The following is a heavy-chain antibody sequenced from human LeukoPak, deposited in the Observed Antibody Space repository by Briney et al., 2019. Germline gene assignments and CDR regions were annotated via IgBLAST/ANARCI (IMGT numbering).Heavy chain of an antibody. CDR3: AKDAYSGSALGY. Sequence: PGGSLTLSCAASGFTFSSFRVHWVRQSPGEGLEWVAVTSSDGINKYYADSVKGRFTISKDNSKNMLYLQMNSLGPEDTAVYYCAKDAYSGSALGYWGQGTLVTVSS. V-gene: IGHV3-30-3*01. J-gene: IGHJ4*02. D-gene: IGHD1-26*01. CDR2: TSSDGINK. CDR1: GFTFSSFR.